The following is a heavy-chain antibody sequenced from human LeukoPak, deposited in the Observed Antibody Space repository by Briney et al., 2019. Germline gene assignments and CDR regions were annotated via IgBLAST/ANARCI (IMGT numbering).Heavy chain of an antibody. CDR3: AKDTYYDFWSGYFDY. CDR1: GFTFDDYA. D-gene: IGHD3-3*01. V-gene: IGHV3-9*01. J-gene: IGHJ4*02. CDR2: ISWNSGSI. Sequence: GRSLRLSCAASGFTFDDYAMHWVRQAPGKGLEWVSGISWNSGSIGYADSVKGRFTISRDNAKNSLYLQVNSLRAEDTALYYCAKDTYYDFWSGYFDYWGQGTLVTVSS.